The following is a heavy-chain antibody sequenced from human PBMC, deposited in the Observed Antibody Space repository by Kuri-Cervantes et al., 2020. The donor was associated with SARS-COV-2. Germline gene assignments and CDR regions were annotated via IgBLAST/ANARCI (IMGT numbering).Heavy chain of an antibody. CDR3: ARGEGAAPDLDAFDI. D-gene: IGHD1-26*01. J-gene: IGHJ3*02. CDR1: GYTFTSYG. Sequence: ASVKVSCRASGYTFTSYGISWVRQAPGQGLEWMGWISAYNGNTNYAQKLQGRVTMTTDTSTSTAYMELRSLRSDDTAVYYCARGEGAAPDLDAFDIWGQGTMVSVSS. CDR2: ISAYNGNT. V-gene: IGHV1-18*01.